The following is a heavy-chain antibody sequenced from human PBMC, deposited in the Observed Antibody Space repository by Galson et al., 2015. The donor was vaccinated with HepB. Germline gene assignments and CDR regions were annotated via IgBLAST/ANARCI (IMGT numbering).Heavy chain of an antibody. V-gene: IGHV4-59*01. D-gene: IGHD4-17*01. Sequence: SETLSLTCTVSGGSISSYYWSWIRQPPGKGLERIGYIYYSGSTNYNPSLKSRVTISVDTSKNQFSLKLSSVTAADTAVYYCARDGRADYGDYRNGMDVWGQGTTVTVSS. CDR3: ARDGRADYGDYRNGMDV. CDR2: IYYSGST. J-gene: IGHJ6*02. CDR1: GGSISSYY.